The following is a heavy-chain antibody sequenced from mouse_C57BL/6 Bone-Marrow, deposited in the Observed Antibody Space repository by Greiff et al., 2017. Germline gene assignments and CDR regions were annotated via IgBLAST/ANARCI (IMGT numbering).Heavy chain of an antibody. Sequence: EVQRVESGGGLVKPGGSLKLSCAASGFTFSSYAMSWVRQTPEKRLEWVATISDGGSYTYYPDNVKGRFTISRDNAKNNLYLQMSHLKSEDTAMYYCAREYYGSSYEAWFAYWGQGTLVTVSA. J-gene: IGHJ3*01. CDR1: GFTFSSYA. CDR2: ISDGGSYT. V-gene: IGHV5-4*01. CDR3: AREYYGSSYEAWFAY. D-gene: IGHD1-1*01.